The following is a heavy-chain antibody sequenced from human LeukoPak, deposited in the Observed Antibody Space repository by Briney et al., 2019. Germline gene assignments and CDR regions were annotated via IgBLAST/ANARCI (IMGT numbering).Heavy chain of an antibody. CDR3: VCLLAAAGSGTFDY. CDR2: IYYSGST. CDR1: GVSISSSSYY. V-gene: IGHV4-39*01. J-gene: IGHJ4*02. Sequence: PSETLSLTCTVSGVSISSSSYYWGWIRQPPGKGLEWIGSIYYSGSTYYNPSLKSRVTISVDTSKNQFSLKLSSVTAADTAVYYCVCLLAAAGSGTFDYWGQGTLVTVSS. D-gene: IGHD6-13*01.